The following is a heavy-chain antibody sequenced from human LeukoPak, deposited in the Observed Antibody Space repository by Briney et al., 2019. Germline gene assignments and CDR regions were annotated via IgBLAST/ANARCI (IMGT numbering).Heavy chain of an antibody. J-gene: IGHJ4*02. CDR1: GFTFSSYW. Sequence: GGSLRLSCAASGFTFSSYWMSWVRQAPGKGLEWVANIKQDGSEKYYVDSVKGRFTISRDNAKNSLYLQMDSLRAEDTAVYYCARWVQWTAAYYFDYWGQGTLVTVSS. V-gene: IGHV3-7*01. CDR2: IKQDGSEK. D-gene: IGHD1-26*01. CDR3: ARWVQWTAAYYFDY.